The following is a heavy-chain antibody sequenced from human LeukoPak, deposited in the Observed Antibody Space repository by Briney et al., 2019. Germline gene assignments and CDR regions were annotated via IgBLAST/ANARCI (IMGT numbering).Heavy chain of an antibody. CDR1: GGSISSHY. Sequence: SETLSLTCTVSGGSISSHYWSWIRQPPGKGLEWIAYLLDSVNTKDNPSLNSRLTLSADTSKNQFSLRLSSVTAADTAIYYCATIKRGSIYGYFDFWGQGIKVTVSS. J-gene: IGHJ4*02. CDR3: ATIKRGSIYGYFDF. D-gene: IGHD5-18*01. CDR2: LLDSVNT. V-gene: IGHV4-59*11.